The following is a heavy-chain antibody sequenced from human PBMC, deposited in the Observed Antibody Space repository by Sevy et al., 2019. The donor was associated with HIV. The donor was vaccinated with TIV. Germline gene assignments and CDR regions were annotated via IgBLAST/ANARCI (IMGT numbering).Heavy chain of an antibody. CDR3: ATSRSVYFDSSGYYIY. CDR1: GYSFTSHW. D-gene: IGHD3-22*01. Sequence: GESLKISCKGSGYSFTSHWLGWVRHMPGKALEWMGIIYPDESDTKYSPSFQGQVPFSADKSISTAYLQLSSLKASDTTMYYCATSRSVYFDSSGYYIYWGQGTLVTVSS. V-gene: IGHV5-51*01. CDR2: IYPDESDT. J-gene: IGHJ1*01.